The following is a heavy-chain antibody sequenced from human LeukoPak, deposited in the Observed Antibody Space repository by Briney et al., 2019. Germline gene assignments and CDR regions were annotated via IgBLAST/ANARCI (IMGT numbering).Heavy chain of an antibody. V-gene: IGHV3-23*01. CDR1: GFTFNTYA. D-gene: IGHD6-13*01. Sequence: PGGSLRLSCAASGFTFNTYAMTWVRQAPGKGLEWVSCITIGGGNTYYADSVKGRFIISRDNSKNTLYLQMDSLRAEDSAVYFCAKGGFATPGSFWGQGTLVAVSS. CDR3: AKGGFATPGSF. J-gene: IGHJ4*02. CDR2: ITIGGGNT.